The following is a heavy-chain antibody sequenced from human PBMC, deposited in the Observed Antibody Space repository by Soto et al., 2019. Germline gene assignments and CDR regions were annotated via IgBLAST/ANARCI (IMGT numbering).Heavy chain of an antibody. CDR3: ARDQPRYAFDI. Sequence: GSRRLYCAASGFTFSSYWMHWVRQAPGKGLVWVSRINSDGRSTSDADSVKGRFTISRDNATNTLYLQMNSLRAEDTAVYYCARDQPRYAFDIWGQGTMVTVSS. J-gene: IGHJ3*02. CDR1: GFTFSSYW. CDR2: INSDGRST. V-gene: IGHV3-74*01.